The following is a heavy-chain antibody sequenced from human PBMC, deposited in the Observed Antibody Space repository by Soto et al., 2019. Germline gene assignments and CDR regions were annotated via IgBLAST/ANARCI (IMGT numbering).Heavy chain of an antibody. CDR2: IYYSGST. D-gene: IGHD3-10*01. V-gene: IGHV4-39*01. J-gene: IGHJ6*03. CDR1: GGSISSSSYY. Sequence: SETLSLTCTVSGGSISSSSYYWGWIRQPPGKGLEWIGSIYYSGSTYYNPSLKSRVTISVDTSKNQFSLKLSSVTAADTAVYYCARQGYYGSGSYYNRYYYYYMDVWGKRTTVTVSS. CDR3: ARQGYYGSGSYYNRYYYYYMDV.